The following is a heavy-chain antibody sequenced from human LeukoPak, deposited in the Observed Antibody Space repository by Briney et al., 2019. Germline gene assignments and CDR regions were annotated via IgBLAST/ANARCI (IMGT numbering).Heavy chain of an antibody. V-gene: IGHV3-74*01. CDR1: GFTYSSYR. CDR2: INSVGSST. D-gene: IGHD3-3*01. J-gene: IGHJ4*02. Sequence: GGSLRVSCAASGFTYSSYRLHWVRPALGKGLVWVYRINSVGSSTSYAESVEGRFTISRDNAKNTLYLQMNSLRAEDTAVYYCARDYRNFYDFWSGYSYYFDYWGQGTLVTVSS. CDR3: ARDYRNFYDFWSGYSYYFDY.